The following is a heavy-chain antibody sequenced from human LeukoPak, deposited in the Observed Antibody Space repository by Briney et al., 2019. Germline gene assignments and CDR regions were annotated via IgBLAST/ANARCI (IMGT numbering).Heavy chain of an antibody. CDR1: GLRISNSW. CDR3: ARVKAAANYCYYGMDV. CDR2: IKQDGSEK. D-gene: IGHD6-13*01. J-gene: IGHJ6*02. Sequence: GGSLRLSCAASGLRISNSWMSWVRRAPGKGLEWVANIKQDGSEKYYVDSVKGRFTISRDNAKNSLYLQMNSLRAEDTAVYYCARVKAAANYCYYGMDVWGQGTTVTVSS. V-gene: IGHV3-7*01.